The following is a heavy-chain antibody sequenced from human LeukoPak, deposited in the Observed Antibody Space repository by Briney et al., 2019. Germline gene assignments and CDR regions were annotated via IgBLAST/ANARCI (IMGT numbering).Heavy chain of an antibody. V-gene: IGHV3-30-3*01. Sequence: PGGSLRLSCAASGFTFSSYAMHWVRQAPGKGLEWVAVISYDGSNKYYADSVKGRFTISRDNSKNTLYLQMNSLRAEDTAVYYCASPYELLWWALDIWGQGTMVTVSS. J-gene: IGHJ3*02. CDR1: GFTFSSYA. CDR3: ASPYELLWWALDI. CDR2: ISYDGSNK. D-gene: IGHD2-21*01.